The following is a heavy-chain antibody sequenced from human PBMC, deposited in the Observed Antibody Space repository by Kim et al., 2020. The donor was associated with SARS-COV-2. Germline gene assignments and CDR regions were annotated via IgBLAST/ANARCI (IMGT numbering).Heavy chain of an antibody. D-gene: IGHD5-18*01. V-gene: IGHV3-21*01. CDR2: ISSSSSYI. CDR1: GFTFSSYS. Sequence: GGSLRLSCAASGFTFSSYSMNWVRQAPGKGLEWVSSISSSSSYIYYADSVKGRFTISRDNAKNSLYLQMNSLRAEDTAVYYSARVGAAMDAFDIWGQGTMVTVSS. J-gene: IGHJ3*02. CDR3: ARVGAAMDAFDI.